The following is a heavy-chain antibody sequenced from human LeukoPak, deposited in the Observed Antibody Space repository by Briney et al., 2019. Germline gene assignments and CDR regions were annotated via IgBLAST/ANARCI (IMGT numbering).Heavy chain of an antibody. D-gene: IGHD2-15*01. CDR3: ARRYCSGGSCYSSFDY. CDR2: VYYSGSA. J-gene: IGHJ4*02. V-gene: IGHV4-61*05. CDR1: GGSISSSSYY. Sequence: SETLSLTCTDSGGSISSSSYYWGWIRQPPGKGLECIGYVYYSGSANYNPSLKSRVTVSVDTSKNQFSLKLSSVTAADTAVYYCARRYCSGGSCYSSFDYWGQGTLVTVSS.